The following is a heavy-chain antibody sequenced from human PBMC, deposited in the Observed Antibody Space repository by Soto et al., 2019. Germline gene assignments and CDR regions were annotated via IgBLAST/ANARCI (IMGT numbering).Heavy chain of an antibody. D-gene: IGHD1-26*01. V-gene: IGHV1-8*01. CDR3: ARGSSGSYPYYYYYGMDV. CDR1: GYTFTSYD. CDR2: MNPNSGNT. J-gene: IGHJ6*02. Sequence: QVQLVQSGAEVKKPGASVKASCKASGYTFTSYDINWVRQATGQGLEWMGWMNPNSGNTGYAQKFQGRVTMTRNSSISTAYMELSSLRSEDTAVYYCARGSSGSYPYYYYYGMDVWGQGPTVTVSS.